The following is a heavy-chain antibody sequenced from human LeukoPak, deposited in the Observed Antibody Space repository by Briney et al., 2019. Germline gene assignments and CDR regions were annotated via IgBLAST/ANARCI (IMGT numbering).Heavy chain of an antibody. CDR3: ARDLTFTYA. Sequence: PGRSLRLSCAASGFTFSSYGMHWVRQAPGKGLEWVAVIWYDGSNKYYADSVKGRFTISRDNSKNTLYLQMDSLRAEDTAVYYCARDLTFTYAWGQGTLVTVSS. J-gene: IGHJ5*02. D-gene: IGHD3-16*01. CDR1: GFTFSSYG. V-gene: IGHV3-33*01. CDR2: IWYDGSNK.